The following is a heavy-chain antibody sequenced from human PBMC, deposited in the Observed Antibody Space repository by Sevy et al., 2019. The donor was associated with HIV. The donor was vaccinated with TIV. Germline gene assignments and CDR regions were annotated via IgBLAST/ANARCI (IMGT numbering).Heavy chain of an antibody. J-gene: IGHJ6*02. Sequence: GGSLRLSCSASGFTFSGSALHWVRQAPGKGLEYVSVISSSGSSAYYAESVRGRFTISRDNSKNKLYLQMGSLRAEDTAVYYCVKDSIFYDSSSGYRPFYYYGMDVWGQGTSVTVSS. V-gene: IGHV3-64D*09. D-gene: IGHD3-3*01. CDR2: ISSSGSSA. CDR1: GFTFSGSA. CDR3: VKDSIFYDSSSGYRPFYYYGMDV.